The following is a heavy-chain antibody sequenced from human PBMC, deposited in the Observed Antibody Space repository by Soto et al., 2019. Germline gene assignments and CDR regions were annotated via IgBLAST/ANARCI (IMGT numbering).Heavy chain of an antibody. CDR3: AREGSYSAYNFAHGVQLWSFDF. Sequence: VGSLRLSCAASGFSFSSYAMSWVRQAPGKGLDWVSAISGSGTKTHYADSVKGRFTISRDNSKNHFSLNLSSVTAADMAVYYCAREGSYSAYNFAHGVQLWSFDFWGQGALVTVSS. CDR1: GFSFSSYA. CDR2: ISGSGTKT. V-gene: IGHV3-23*01. D-gene: IGHD5-12*01. J-gene: IGHJ4*02.